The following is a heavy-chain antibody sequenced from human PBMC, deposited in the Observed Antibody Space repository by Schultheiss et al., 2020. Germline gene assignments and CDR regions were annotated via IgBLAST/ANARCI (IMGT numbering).Heavy chain of an antibody. CDR2: ISSSGSTI. Sequence: GGSLRLPCAASGFTFSDYYMSWIRQAPGKGLEWVSYISSSGSTIYYADSVKGRFTISRDNAKNSLYLQMNSLRAGDTAVYYCARGGNSAAMPSYYYGMDVWGQGTTVTVSS. V-gene: IGHV3-11*04. D-gene: IGHD2-2*01. CDR1: GFTFSDYY. CDR3: ARGGNSAAMPSYYYGMDV. J-gene: IGHJ6*02.